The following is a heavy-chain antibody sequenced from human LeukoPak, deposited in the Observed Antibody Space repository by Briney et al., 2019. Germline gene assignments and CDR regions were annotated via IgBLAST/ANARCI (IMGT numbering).Heavy chain of an antibody. V-gene: IGHV3-23*01. CDR2: ISDNEGTT. CDR3: ARHDSFIPF. D-gene: IGHD3-16*02. J-gene: IGHJ4*02. Sequence: PGGSLRLSCAASGFNFNYYAMSWVRQGPGKGLEWVSGISDNEGTTYYTDSVKGRFTIFRDNTKNTVYLQMNNLRADDTAVYFCARHDSFIPFWGQGTLVTVSS. CDR1: GFNFNYYA.